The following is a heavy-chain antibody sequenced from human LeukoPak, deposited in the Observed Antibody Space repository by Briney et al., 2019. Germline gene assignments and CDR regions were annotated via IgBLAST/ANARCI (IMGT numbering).Heavy chain of an antibody. CDR2: IYSGGST. J-gene: IGHJ4*02. D-gene: IGHD3-10*01. V-gene: IGHV3-53*01. CDR1: GXTVSSNY. Sequence: GSLRLSCAASGXTVSSNYRSWVRQAPGKGLEWISVIYSGGSTYYADSVKGRFTISRDNSKNTLYLQMNSLRAEDTAVYYCAIRWFGELSLDYWAREPWSPSPQ. CDR3: AIRWFGELSLDY.